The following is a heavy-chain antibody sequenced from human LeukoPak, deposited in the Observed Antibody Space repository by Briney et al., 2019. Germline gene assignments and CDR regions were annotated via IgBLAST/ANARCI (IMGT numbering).Heavy chain of an antibody. CDR3: VRGGLSMQREDVFDL. J-gene: IGHJ3*01. Sequence: GGSLRLSCAGSGFAFSAYSMNWARQAQGKGLEWVSSISASPYIYYADSVKDRFIIFRDNAKSSLYLQMDSLRAEDTAVYYCVRGGLSMQREDVFDLWGQGTMVTVSS. V-gene: IGHV3-21*01. CDR2: ISASPYI. CDR1: GFAFSAYS. D-gene: IGHD2/OR15-2a*01.